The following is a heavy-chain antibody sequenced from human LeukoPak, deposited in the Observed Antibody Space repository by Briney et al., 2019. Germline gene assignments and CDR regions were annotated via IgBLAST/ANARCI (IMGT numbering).Heavy chain of an antibody. V-gene: IGHV4-59*01. D-gene: IGHD3-22*01. CDR2: IYYSGST. CDR3: ARYYYDSRLFDY. Sequence: SETLSLTCTVSGGSISSYYWSWIRQPPGKGLEWIGYIYYSGSTKYKPSLKSRVTISVDTSKNQFSLKLSSVTAADTAVYYCARYYYDSRLFDYWGQGTLVTVSS. J-gene: IGHJ4*02. CDR1: GGSISSYY.